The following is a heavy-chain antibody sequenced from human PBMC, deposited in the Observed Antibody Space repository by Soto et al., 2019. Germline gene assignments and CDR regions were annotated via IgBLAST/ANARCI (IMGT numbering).Heavy chain of an antibody. CDR1: GLTFSNYA. CDR2: ISGSGGGT. V-gene: IGHV3-23*01. Sequence: PGGSLRLSCTASGLTFSNYATGWVRQAPGKGLEWVSTISGSGGGTYYADSVKGRFTISRDNSKNTVYLQMNSLRAEDTAVYYCSRSPNYYDSTGLHYWGQGT. CDR3: SRSPNYYDSTGLHY. D-gene: IGHD3-22*01. J-gene: IGHJ4*02.